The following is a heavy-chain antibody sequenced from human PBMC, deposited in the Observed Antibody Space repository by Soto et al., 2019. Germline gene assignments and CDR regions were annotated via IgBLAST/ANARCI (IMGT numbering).Heavy chain of an antibody. J-gene: IGHJ6*02. Sequence: QVQLVQSGAEVKKPGSSVKVSCKASGGTFRSYAISWVRQAPGQGLEWMGGVIPICGTANYAQKFQGRVTITADESTSTAYMELSSLRSEDTAVYSGARCGDGSLYYYDDGMDVWGQGTTVTVSS. CDR3: ARCGDGSLYYYDDGMDV. D-gene: IGHD2-21*01. CDR1: GGTFRSYA. V-gene: IGHV1-69*01. CDR2: VIPICGTA.